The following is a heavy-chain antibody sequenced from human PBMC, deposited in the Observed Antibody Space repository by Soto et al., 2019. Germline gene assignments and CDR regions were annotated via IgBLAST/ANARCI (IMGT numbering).Heavy chain of an antibody. CDR1: GFTFSSYS. Sequence: GGSLRLSCAASGFTFSSYSMNWARQAPGKGLEWVSSISSSSSYIYYADSVKGRFTISRDNAKNSLYLQMNSLRAEDTAVYYCAREKDGYNNYFDYWGQGTLFTVSS. V-gene: IGHV3-21*01. D-gene: IGHD5-12*01. CDR2: ISSSSSYI. CDR3: AREKDGYNNYFDY. J-gene: IGHJ4*02.